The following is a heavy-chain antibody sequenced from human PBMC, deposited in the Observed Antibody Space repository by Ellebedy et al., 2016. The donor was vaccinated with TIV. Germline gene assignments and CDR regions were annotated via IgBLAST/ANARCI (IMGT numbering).Heavy chain of an antibody. J-gene: IGHJ4*02. Sequence: ASVKVSCXASGYNFTPYDINWVRQAAGQGLEWMGWMNPQSGKTGFPQRFQGRVAMTRDTSISTAYMELASLTSEDTAVYYCARSPRGNATKDYWGQGTLVTVSS. CDR3: ARSPRGNATKDY. V-gene: IGHV1-8*01. D-gene: IGHD2-2*01. CDR2: MNPQSGKT. CDR1: GYNFTPYD.